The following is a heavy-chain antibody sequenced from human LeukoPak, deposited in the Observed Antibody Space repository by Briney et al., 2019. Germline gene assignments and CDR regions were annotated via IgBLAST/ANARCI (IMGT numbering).Heavy chain of an antibody. J-gene: IGHJ4*02. CDR1: GFTFSSYG. CDR3: ARGGASLDY. Sequence: AGGSLRLSCAASGFTFSSYGMFWVRQAPGKGLEWVGVIRYDGSQKHYADSVKGRFTISRDNSKDNLYLQMNSLRVEDTAVYYCARGGASLDYWGQGTLVTVSS. V-gene: IGHV3-33*01. CDR2: IRYDGSQK. D-gene: IGHD2-2*01.